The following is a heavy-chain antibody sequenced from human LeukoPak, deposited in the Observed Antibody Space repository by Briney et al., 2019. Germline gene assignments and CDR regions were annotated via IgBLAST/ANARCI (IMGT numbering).Heavy chain of an antibody. V-gene: IGHV4-4*07. Sequence: SETLSLTCTVSDGSIRDYFWSWIRQPAGKGLEWIGRVYVSGITNSNPYLKSRVTMSVDTSKNQVSLELRSVTAADTAVYYCARGDATSVTRFRPRPYLDYWGQGTLVTVSS. J-gene: IGHJ4*02. CDR1: DGSIRDYF. D-gene: IGHD4-17*01. CDR3: ARGDATSVTRFRPRPYLDY. CDR2: VYVSGIT.